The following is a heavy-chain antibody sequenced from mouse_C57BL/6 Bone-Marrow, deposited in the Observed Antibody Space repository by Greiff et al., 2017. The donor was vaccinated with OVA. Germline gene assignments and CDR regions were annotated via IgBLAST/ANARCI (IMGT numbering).Heavy chain of an antibody. Sequence: KVEESGPGLVKPSQSLFLTCSITGFPITSGYYWIWIRQSPGKPLEWMGYITHSGETFYNPSLQSPISITRETSKNQFFLQLNSVTTEDTAMYYCAGDYGNPFAYWGQGTLVTVSA. CDR2: ITHSGET. CDR3: AGDYGNPFAY. D-gene: IGHD2-1*01. J-gene: IGHJ3*01. CDR1: GFPITSGYY. V-gene: IGHV12-3*01.